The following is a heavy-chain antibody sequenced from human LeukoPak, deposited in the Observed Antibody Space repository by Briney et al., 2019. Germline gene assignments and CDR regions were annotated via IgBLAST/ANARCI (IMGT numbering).Heavy chain of an antibody. CDR3: ARFDTTGASGYNWFDP. CDR2: ISPHSGAT. Sequence: GASVKVSCKASGYTFTDYYMHWVRQAPGQGLEWMGWISPHSGATNYAQKFQGSITMTRETSISTAYLEVSRLRSDDTAVCYCARFDTTGASGYNWFDPWGQGTLVTVSS. J-gene: IGHJ5*02. D-gene: IGHD1-1*01. CDR1: GYTFTDYY. V-gene: IGHV1-2*02.